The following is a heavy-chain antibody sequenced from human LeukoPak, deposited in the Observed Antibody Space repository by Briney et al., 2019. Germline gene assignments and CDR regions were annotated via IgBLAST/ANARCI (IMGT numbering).Heavy chain of an antibody. V-gene: IGHV4-30-4*01. CDR1: GGSITSGDYY. D-gene: IGHD3-10*01. J-gene: IGHJ4*02. Sequence: PSQTLSLTCTVSGGSITSGDYYWSWIRQPPGKGLEWIGYIYYTGSTYYNPSLKSRVTISVDTSKNQFSLKLRSVTAADTAVYFCAREASRAGTYYFDYWGQGTLLTVSS. CDR2: IYYTGST. CDR3: AREASRAGTYYFDY.